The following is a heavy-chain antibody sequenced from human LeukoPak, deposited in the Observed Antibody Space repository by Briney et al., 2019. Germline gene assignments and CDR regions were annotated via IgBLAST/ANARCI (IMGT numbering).Heavy chain of an antibody. J-gene: IGHJ4*02. CDR1: GFTFSSYA. CDR2: IGASGGST. V-gene: IGHV3-23*01. D-gene: IGHD5-18*01. CDR3: AKRPRGYSYGSFDY. Sequence: PGGSLRLSCAASGFTFSSYAMSWVRQAPGKGLEWVSAIGASGGSTYYADSVKGRFTISRDNSKNTLYLQMNSLRAEDTAVYYCAKRPRGYSYGSFDYWGQGTLVTVSS.